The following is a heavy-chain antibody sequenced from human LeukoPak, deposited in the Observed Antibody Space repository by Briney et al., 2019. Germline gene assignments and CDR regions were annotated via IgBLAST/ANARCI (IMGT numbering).Heavy chain of an antibody. CDR2: IYTSGST. J-gene: IGHJ5*02. CDR3: ARELVVAATKMGWFDP. D-gene: IGHD2-15*01. CDR1: GGSISSGSYY. Sequence: SETLSLTCTVSGGSISSGSYYWSWIRQPAGKGLEWIGRIYTSGSTNYNPSLKSRFTISVDTSKNQFSLKLSSVTAADTAVYYCARELVVAATKMGWFDPWGQGTLVTVSS. V-gene: IGHV4-61*02.